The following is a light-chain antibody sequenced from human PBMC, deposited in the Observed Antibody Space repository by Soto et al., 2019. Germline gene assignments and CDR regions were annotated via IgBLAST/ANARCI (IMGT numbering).Light chain of an antibody. J-gene: IGLJ1*01. CDR1: ISDVGSYNL. CDR2: EGT. Sequence: QSVLTQPSSLSGPPGQSIVISCAGSISDVGSYNLVSWYQQYPGKAPKVIIFEGTKRPSGVSNRFSGSKSGNTASLTISGLQTEDEADYYCCSYAGSRTYVFSSGTKVTVL. V-gene: IGLV2-23*01. CDR3: CSYAGSRTYV.